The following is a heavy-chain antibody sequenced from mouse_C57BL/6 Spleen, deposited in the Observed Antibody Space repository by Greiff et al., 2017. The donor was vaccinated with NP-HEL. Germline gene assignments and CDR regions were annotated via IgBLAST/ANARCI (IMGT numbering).Heavy chain of an antibody. Sequence: VQLQESGAELVKPGASVKLSCKASGYTFTSYWMQWVKQRPGQGLEWIGEIDPSDSYTNYNQKFKGKATLTVDTSSSTAYMQLSSLTSEDSAVYYCARNWWGFDYWGQGTTLTVSS. D-gene: IGHD1-1*02. V-gene: IGHV1-50*01. J-gene: IGHJ2*01. CDR3: ARNWWGFDY. CDR2: IDPSDSYT. CDR1: GYTFTSYW.